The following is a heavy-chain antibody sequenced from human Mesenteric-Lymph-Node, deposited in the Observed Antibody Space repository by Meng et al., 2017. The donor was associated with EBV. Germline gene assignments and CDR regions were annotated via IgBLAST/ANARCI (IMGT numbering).Heavy chain of an antibody. CDR2: MNNGGTS. V-gene: IGHV4-34*01. Sequence: VQLQQWGAGLLKPSETLSLTCAGYGGSFSGFYWSWVRQAPGKGLEWIGEMNNGGTSNYNPSLESRVTISVDPSKNQFSLNLRSVTAADTAVYYCARVKPSIWFGELFYYFDYWGPGILVTVSS. D-gene: IGHD3-10*01. J-gene: IGHJ4*02. CDR3: ARVKPSIWFGELFYYFDY. CDR1: GGSFSGFY.